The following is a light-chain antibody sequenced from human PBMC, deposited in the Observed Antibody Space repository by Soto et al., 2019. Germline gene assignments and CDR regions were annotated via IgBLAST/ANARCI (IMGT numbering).Light chain of an antibody. Sequence: EIVMTQSPATLSVSPGESATLSCRASQSLSSDLAWYQQKPGQAPRLLISDASTWATGIPARFTGSGSGTQFTLTVSSLQSEDFAVYYCQQYNNWPLTFGGGTKVEIK. CDR3: QQYNNWPLT. J-gene: IGKJ4*01. V-gene: IGKV3-15*01. CDR1: QSLSSD. CDR2: DAS.